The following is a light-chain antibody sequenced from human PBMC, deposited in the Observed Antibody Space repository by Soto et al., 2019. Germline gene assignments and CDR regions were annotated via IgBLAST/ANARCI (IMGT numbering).Light chain of an antibody. Sequence: DIVMTQSPDSLAVSLGERATINCKSSQNILYNSNNKNYLAWFQQKPGQAPKLLIYWASTRESGVPDRFSGSGSGADFTLTISSLQDEDAAVYYCQQYYSSPRTFGQGTKVEIK. J-gene: IGKJ1*01. CDR1: QNILYNSNNKNY. CDR2: WAS. CDR3: QQYYSSPRT. V-gene: IGKV4-1*01.